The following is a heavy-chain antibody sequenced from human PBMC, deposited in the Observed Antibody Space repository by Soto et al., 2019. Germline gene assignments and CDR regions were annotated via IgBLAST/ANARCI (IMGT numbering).Heavy chain of an antibody. CDR3: AKQDIVGLAQAHRFLIDC. Sequence: EVQLLESGGGLVQPGGALRLSCAASGFTFSSYAMSWVRQAPGNGLEWVSGITESGDGTDYADSVKGRFTISRDNSKNTLYLQMNSLRAEDTAVYYCAKQDIVGLAQAHRFLIDCWGQGTLVTVYS. CDR1: GFTFSSYA. V-gene: IGHV3-23*01. D-gene: IGHD1-26*01. CDR2: ITESGDGT. J-gene: IGHJ4*02.